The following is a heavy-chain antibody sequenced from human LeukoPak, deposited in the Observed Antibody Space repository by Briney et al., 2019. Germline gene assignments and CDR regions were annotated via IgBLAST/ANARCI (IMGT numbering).Heavy chain of an antibody. CDR3: AKDRYPYSSSSVHWFDH. CDR2: IWYDGSNK. J-gene: IGHJ5*02. CDR1: GFTFSSYG. Sequence: PGRSLRLSCAASGFTFSSYGMHWVRQAPGKGLEWVAVIWYDGSNKYYADSLKGRFTISRDNSKNMLYLQMNILRVEDTAVYSCAKDRYPYSSSSVHWFDHWGQGTLVTVSS. V-gene: IGHV3-33*06. D-gene: IGHD6-6*01.